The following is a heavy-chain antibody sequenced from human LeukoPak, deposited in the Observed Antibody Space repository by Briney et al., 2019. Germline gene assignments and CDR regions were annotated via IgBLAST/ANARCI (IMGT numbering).Heavy chain of an antibody. V-gene: IGHV4-59*01. CDR3: ARAPSGSGSYLHYFDY. CDR1: GGSISSYY. D-gene: IGHD3-10*01. CDR2: IYYSGST. J-gene: IGHJ4*02. Sequence: SETLSLTCTVSGGSISSYYWRWIRQPPGKGLVWIGYIYYSGSTNYNPSLKSRVTISVDTSKNQFSLTLSSLTAADTAVYSCARAPSGSGSYLHYFDYWGQGTLVTVSS.